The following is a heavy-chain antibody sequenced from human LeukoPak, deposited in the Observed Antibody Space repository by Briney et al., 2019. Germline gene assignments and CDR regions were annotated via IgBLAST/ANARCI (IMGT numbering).Heavy chain of an antibody. Sequence: QSGPTLVKPTQTLTLTCTFSGFSLSTSGLCVSWIRQPPGKALEWLARVDWDDDKYYSTSLKTRLTISKDTSKSQVVLTLTNMDPVDTATYYCVRSYYYDTGGYFFDYWGQGTLVTVSP. CDR2: VDWDDDK. CDR3: VRSYYYDTGGYFFDY. D-gene: IGHD3-22*01. V-gene: IGHV2-70*11. J-gene: IGHJ4*02. CDR1: GFSLSTSGLC.